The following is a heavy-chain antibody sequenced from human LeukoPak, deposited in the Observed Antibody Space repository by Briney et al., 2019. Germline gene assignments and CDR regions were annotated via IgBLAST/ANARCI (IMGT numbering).Heavy chain of an antibody. D-gene: IGHD6-13*01. Sequence: TSETLSLTCTVSGGSISSYYWSWIRQPPGKGLEWIGYIYYSGSTNYNPSLKSRVTISVDTSKNQFSLKLSSVTAADTAVYYCARHAVYSSSPGDYFDYWGQGTLVTVSS. CDR1: GGSISSYY. J-gene: IGHJ4*02. V-gene: IGHV4-59*08. CDR2: IYYSGST. CDR3: ARHAVYSSSPGDYFDY.